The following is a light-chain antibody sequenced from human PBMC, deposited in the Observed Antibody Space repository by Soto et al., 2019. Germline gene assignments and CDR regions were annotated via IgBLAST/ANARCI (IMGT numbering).Light chain of an antibody. J-gene: IGLJ2*01. CDR1: SGHSSYA. CDR3: QTWGTGIHVV. CDR2: LDSDGSH. V-gene: IGLV4-69*01. Sequence: QPVLTQSPSASASLGASVKLTCTLSSGHSSYAIAWHQQQPEKGPRYLMKLDSDGSHSKGDGIPDRFSGSSSGAERYLTISSLQSEDEAVYYCQTWGTGIHVVFGGGTKVTVL.